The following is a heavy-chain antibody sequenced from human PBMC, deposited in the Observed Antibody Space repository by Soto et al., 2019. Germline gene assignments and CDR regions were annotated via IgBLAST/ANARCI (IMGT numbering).Heavy chain of an antibody. CDR3: ARDNYFYDTSCYP. D-gene: IGHD3-22*01. V-gene: IGHV4-30-4*01. CDR1: GGSISSGDYY. CDR2: IFHTGST. Sequence: PSETLSLTCTVSGGSISSGDYYWTWIRQPPGKGLVRIGYIFHTGSTSYNPSLRSRITFSIDTSKNKFSLKLSSVTAADTAVYYCARDNYFYDTSCYPWGQGTLVTVSS. J-gene: IGHJ5*02.